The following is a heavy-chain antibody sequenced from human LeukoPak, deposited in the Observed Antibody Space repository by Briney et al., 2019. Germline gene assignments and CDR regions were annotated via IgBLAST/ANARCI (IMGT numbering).Heavy chain of an antibody. J-gene: IGHJ4*02. CDR1: GFTVSNNY. CDR2: IYSGDNT. D-gene: IGHD3-16*01. Sequence: GGSLRLSCAASGFTVSNNYMSWVRQAPGKGLEWVSVIYSGDNTYYVESVKGRFTIYRDNSKNTLFLQMNRLRAEDTAVYYCAGRRVLDASFDYWGQGTLVPVPS. V-gene: IGHV3-66*02. CDR3: AGRRVLDASFDY.